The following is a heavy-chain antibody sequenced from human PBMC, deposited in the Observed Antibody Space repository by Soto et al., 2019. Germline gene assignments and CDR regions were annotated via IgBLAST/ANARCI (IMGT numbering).Heavy chain of an antibody. J-gene: IGHJ4*02. Sequence: SWIRQPPGKGLEWIGRIKSKTDGGTTDYAAPVKGRFTISRDDSKNTLYLQMNSLKTEDTAVYYCTTDRPDYWGQGTLVTVS. CDR2: IKSKTDGGTT. V-gene: IGHV3-15*01. CDR3: TTDRPDY.